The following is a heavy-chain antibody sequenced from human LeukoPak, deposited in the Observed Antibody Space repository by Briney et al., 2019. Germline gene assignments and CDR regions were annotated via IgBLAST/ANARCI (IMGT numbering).Heavy chain of an antibody. CDR3: AREDGYCSGGNCYSYFDS. CDR2: IKKTGSET. D-gene: IGHD2-15*01. J-gene: IGHJ4*02. Sequence: GGSLRLSCAASGFTFSHFWMSWVRQAPGKGLEWVAYIKKTGSETYYVDSVKGRFTITRDNTRNSLFPQMYSLRAEDTAVYFCAREDGYCSGGNCYSYFDSWGQGTLVTVSS. CDR1: GFTFSHFW. V-gene: IGHV3-7*01.